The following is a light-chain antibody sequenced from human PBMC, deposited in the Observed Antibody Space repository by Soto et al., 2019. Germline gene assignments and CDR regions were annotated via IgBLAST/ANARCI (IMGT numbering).Light chain of an antibody. J-gene: IGKJ4*01. CDR1: QSVRNN. CDR3: QQYNKWPLT. Sequence: IVLTQSPCTLSLSQGERATVPCRASQSVRNNLAWYQQKSGQAPRLLIYGASTRATGIPARFSGSGYGTEFTLTISSLQSEDFAVYYCQQYNKWPLTFGGGTKVDI. CDR2: GAS. V-gene: IGKV3-15*01.